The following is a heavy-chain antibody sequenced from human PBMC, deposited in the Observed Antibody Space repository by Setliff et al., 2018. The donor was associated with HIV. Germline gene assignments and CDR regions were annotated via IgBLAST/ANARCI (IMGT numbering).Heavy chain of an antibody. Sequence: SETLSLTCAVYGESLSGYYWTWIWQPPGKGLEWIGEINHSGSTNYNPSLKSRVTISVDTSKNQFSLRLSSVTAADTAVYYCARGLVEEIVVITQPRLKYAFDIWGQGTMVTVSS. CDR1: GESLSGYY. D-gene: IGHD3-22*01. J-gene: IGHJ3*02. CDR2: INHSGST. CDR3: ARGLVEEIVVITQPRLKYAFDI. V-gene: IGHV4-34*01.